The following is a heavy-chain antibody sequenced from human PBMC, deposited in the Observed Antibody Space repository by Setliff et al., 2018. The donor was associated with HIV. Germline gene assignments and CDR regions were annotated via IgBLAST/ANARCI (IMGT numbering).Heavy chain of an antibody. J-gene: IGHJ4*02. D-gene: IGHD3-3*01. CDR1: GGSFSSYY. V-gene: IGHV4-39*01. Sequence: SETLSLTCAVYGGSFSSYYWGWIRQPPGKGLEWIGSIYYSGSTYYNPSLKTRVTISVDTSKNQFSLKLSPVTAADTAVYYCASLTTDRFLEWLFVYWGQGTLVTVSS. CDR3: ASLTTDRFLEWLFVY. CDR2: IYYSGST.